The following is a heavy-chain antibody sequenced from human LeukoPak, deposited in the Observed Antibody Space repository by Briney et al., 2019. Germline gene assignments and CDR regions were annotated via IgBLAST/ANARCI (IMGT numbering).Heavy chain of an antibody. CDR1: GFTFSSYA. CDR2: ISYDGSNK. Sequence: GGSLRLSCAASGFTFSSYAMHWVRQAPGRGLEWVGIISYDGSNKYYADSVKGRFTISRDNSKNTLYLQMNSLRSEDTAVYYCARVGAVNAFDIWGQGTMVTVSS. CDR3: ARVGAVNAFDI. D-gene: IGHD6-19*01. V-gene: IGHV3-30-3*01. J-gene: IGHJ3*02.